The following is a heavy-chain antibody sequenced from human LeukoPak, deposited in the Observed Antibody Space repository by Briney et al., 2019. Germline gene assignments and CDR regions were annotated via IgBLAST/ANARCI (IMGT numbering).Heavy chain of an antibody. J-gene: IGHJ4*02. CDR1: GFTFSSYS. D-gene: IGHD3-3*01. V-gene: IGHV3-48*02. Sequence: GGSLRLSCAASGFTFSSYSMNWVRQAPGKGLEWVSYISSSSSTIYYADSVKGRFTISRDNAKNSLYLQMNSLRDEDTAVYYCARDGWYCDFWSDTRGYFDYWGQGTLVTVSS. CDR3: ARDGWYCDFWSDTRGYFDY. CDR2: ISSSSSTI.